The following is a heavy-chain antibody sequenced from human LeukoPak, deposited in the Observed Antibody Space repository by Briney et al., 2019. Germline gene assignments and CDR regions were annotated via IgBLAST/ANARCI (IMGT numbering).Heavy chain of an antibody. V-gene: IGHV3-30*03. Sequence: QPGRSLRLSCTASGFTFSSYGMYWVRQAPGKGLEWVAGISYDGSNKYYADSVKGRFTISRDNSKNTLSVQMDSLRAEDTAVYYCASGRPAAGDSPEFDFWGQGTLVTVSS. CDR1: GFTFSSYG. J-gene: IGHJ4*02. D-gene: IGHD2-21*01. CDR3: ASGRPAAGDSPEFDF. CDR2: ISYDGSNK.